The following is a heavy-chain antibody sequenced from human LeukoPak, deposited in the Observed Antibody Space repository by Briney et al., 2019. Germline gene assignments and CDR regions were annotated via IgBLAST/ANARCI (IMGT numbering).Heavy chain of an antibody. Sequence: TSETLSLTCTVSGGSISSSYWSWIRQSPGKGLEWIGYFYDTVSTKYNPSLKRRVSISTDTSKNQLSLKLNSVTAADTAVYYCARHGAFITRVFCSSSNCYVDGLQTRGQGIKVSVSS. CDR2: FYDTVST. CDR1: GGSISSSY. V-gene: IGHV4-59*08. J-gene: IGHJ3*01. CDR3: ARHGAFITRVFCSSSNCYVDGLQT. D-gene: IGHD2-2*01.